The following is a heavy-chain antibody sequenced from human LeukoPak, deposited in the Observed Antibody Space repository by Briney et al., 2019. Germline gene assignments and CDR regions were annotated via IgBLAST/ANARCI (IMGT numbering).Heavy chain of an antibody. CDR3: ARHMSVSYDAFDL. Sequence: KASETLSLTCAVSGGSITSGGYSWNWIRQAPGKGLEWIGYMYHSEKTYYNPSLKSRVTISVDVSKNQFSLKLSSVTAADTAVYYCARHMSVSYDAFDLWGRGTPVTVSS. CDR2: MYHSEKT. V-gene: IGHV4-30-2*01. J-gene: IGHJ3*01. D-gene: IGHD3-10*01. CDR1: GGSITSGGYS.